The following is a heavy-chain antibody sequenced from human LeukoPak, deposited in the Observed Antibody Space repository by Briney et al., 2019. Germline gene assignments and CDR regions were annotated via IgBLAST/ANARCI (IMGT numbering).Heavy chain of an antibody. Sequence: SETLSLTCAVYGGSFSGYYWSWIRQPPGKGLEWIGEINHSGSTNYNPSLKSRVTISVDTSKNQFSLKLSSVTAADTAVYYCARRYSSSSWVFDYWGQGTLVTVSS. D-gene: IGHD6-6*01. V-gene: IGHV4-34*01. CDR2: INHSGST. J-gene: IGHJ4*02. CDR1: GGSFSGYY. CDR3: ARRYSSSSWVFDY.